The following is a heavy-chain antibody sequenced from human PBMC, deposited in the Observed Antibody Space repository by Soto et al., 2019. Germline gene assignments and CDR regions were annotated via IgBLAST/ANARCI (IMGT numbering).Heavy chain of an antibody. CDR1: GFTFRDYG. CDR3: AKDVIADSKPFDY. V-gene: IGHV3-23*01. D-gene: IGHD2-21*01. J-gene: IGHJ4*02. CDR2: ISGRGHRT. Sequence: EEQLLESGGGLVQPGGSLRLSCAVSGFTFRDYGMSWVRQAPGQGLEWVSAISGRGHRTYYADSVKGRFTISRDNSKNTLYLQMNTLRAEDTATYYCAKDVIADSKPFDYWGQGTLVTVSS.